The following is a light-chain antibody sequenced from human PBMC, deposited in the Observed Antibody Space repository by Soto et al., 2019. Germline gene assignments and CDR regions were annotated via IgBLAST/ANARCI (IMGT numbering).Light chain of an antibody. J-gene: IGLJ1*01. Sequence: QSALTQPASVSGSPGQSITISCTGTNGDVGNYNLVSWYQHHPGQAPKIMLYEVTRRPSGVSNRFSGSKSGNTASLTISGLQAEDEADYYCCSYAVSSTYVFGTGTKLTVL. V-gene: IGLV2-23*02. CDR3: CSYAVSSTYV. CDR2: EVT. CDR1: NGDVGNYNL.